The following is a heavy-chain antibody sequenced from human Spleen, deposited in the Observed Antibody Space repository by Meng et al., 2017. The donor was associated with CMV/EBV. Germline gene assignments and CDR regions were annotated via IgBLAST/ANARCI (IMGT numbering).Heavy chain of an antibody. CDR1: GFTFSSYW. D-gene: IGHD3-3*01. CDR2: ISGSGGST. Sequence: GESLKISCAASGFTFSSYWMSWVRQAPGKGLEWVPTISGSGGSTYYADSVKGRFTISRDNSKNILSLQMNSLRAEDTAVYYCARDLSGGDFWSGYYDYYYGMDVWGQGTTVTVSS. V-gene: IGHV3-23*01. CDR3: ARDLSGGDFWSGYYDYYYGMDV. J-gene: IGHJ6*02.